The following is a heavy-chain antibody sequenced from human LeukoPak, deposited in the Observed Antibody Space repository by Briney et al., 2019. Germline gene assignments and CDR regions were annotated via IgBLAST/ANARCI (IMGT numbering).Heavy chain of an antibody. V-gene: IGHV4-39*01. CDR2: IYYSGTT. D-gene: IGHD6-19*01. J-gene: IGHJ5*02. CDR3: ARQYNSGSFDP. CDR1: GGSIIISTYY. Sequence: PSETLSLTCTVYGGSIIISTYYWGWIRQPPGKGLEWIGSIYYSGTTSYNPSLKSRVTISVDTSKNQFSLKLTSVTAADTAVYYCARQYNSGSFDPWGQGTLVTVSS.